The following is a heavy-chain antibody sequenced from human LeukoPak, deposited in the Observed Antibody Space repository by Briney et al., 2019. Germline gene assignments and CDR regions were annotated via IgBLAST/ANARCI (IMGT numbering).Heavy chain of an antibody. CDR3: ARGDSGYDYGFDN. CDR1: GGTFSSHA. CDR2: IIPIFGTT. Sequence: SVKVSCKASGGTFSSHAISWVRQAPGQGLEWVGGIIPIFGTTNYAQKFQGGVTITTDESTSTGYMELRSLRSDDTAVYYCARGDSGYDYGFDNWGQGTLVTVSS. D-gene: IGHD5-12*01. J-gene: IGHJ4*02. V-gene: IGHV1-69*05.